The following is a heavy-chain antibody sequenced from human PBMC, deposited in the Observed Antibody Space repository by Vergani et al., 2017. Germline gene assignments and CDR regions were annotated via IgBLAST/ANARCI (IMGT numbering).Heavy chain of an antibody. J-gene: IGHJ6*02. D-gene: IGHD6-19*01. CDR2: IIPILGIA. CDR1: GGTFSSYA. Sequence: QVQLVQSGAEVKKPGASVKVSCKASGGTFSSYAISWVRQAPGQGLEWMGRIIPILGIANYAQKFQGRVTMTEDTSTDTAYMELSSLRSEDTAVYYCATDTRIAVAIYGMDVWGQGTTVTVSS. CDR3: ATDTRIAVAIYGMDV. V-gene: IGHV1-69*04.